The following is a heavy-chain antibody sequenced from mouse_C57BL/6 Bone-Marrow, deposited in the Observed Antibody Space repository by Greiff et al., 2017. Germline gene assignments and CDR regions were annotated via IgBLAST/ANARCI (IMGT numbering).Heavy chain of an antibody. D-gene: IGHD2-4*01. J-gene: IGHJ4*01. V-gene: IGHV2-6-1*01. Sequence: QVQLKQSGPGLVAPSQSLSITCTVSGFSLTSYGVHWVSQPPGKGLEWLVVIWSDGSTTYNSALKSRLSISKDNSKSQVFLKMNSLQTDDTAMYYGARHGYDYGGGAMDYWGQGTSVTVSS. CDR2: IWSDGST. CDR3: ARHGYDYGGGAMDY. CDR1: GFSLTSYG.